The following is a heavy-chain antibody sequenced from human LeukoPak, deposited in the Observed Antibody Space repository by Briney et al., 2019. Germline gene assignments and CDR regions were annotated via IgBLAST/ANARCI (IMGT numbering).Heavy chain of an antibody. CDR1: GFTFRRYD. D-gene: IGHD3-22*01. V-gene: IGHV3-13*04. CDR2: IGTADDT. Sequence: TGGSLRLSCTASGFTFRRYDMHWVRQTPGKGVEWVSAIGTADDTYYAASVAGRFTVSRDDAENSFYLQMNSLRVGDTAVYYCARGDYYDNSGSPDYWGQGTLVTVSS. J-gene: IGHJ4*02. CDR3: ARGDYYDNSGSPDY.